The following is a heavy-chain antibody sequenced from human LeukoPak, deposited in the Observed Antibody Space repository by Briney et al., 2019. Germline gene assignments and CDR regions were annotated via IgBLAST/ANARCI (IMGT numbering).Heavy chain of an antibody. CDR3: ARDSGTTGEVKFDP. Sequence: SETLSLTCTVSGASLSSGSDYWTWIRQPAGEGLEWIGQIYSSGSTNYSPSLTSRVTISADTSKNQFFLKINSVTAADTAVYYCARDSGTTGEVKFDPWGQGTLVTVSA. CDR1: GASLSSGSDY. J-gene: IGHJ5*02. CDR2: IYSSGST. V-gene: IGHV4-61*10. D-gene: IGHD3-10*01.